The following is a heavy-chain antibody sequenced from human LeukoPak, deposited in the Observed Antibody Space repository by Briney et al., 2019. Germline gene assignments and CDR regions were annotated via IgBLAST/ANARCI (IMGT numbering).Heavy chain of an antibody. CDR2: ISYSGST. CDR3: ARYSCGWFGDR. D-gene: IGHD6-19*01. CDR1: GGSISSYY. J-gene: IGHJ4*02. V-gene: IGHV4-59*08. Sequence: SETLSLTCTVSGGSISSYYWSWIRQPPGKGLEWIAYISYSGSTDYNPSLKSRVTISVDTSKNQFSLKLSSVTAADTAVYYCARYSCGWFGDRWGQGTLVTVSS.